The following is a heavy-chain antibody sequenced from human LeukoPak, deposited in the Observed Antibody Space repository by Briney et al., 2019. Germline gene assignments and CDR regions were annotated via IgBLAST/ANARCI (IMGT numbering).Heavy chain of an antibody. CDR3: ARFGIYYDMDV. CDR1: GGSVTGHY. V-gene: IGHV4-59*02. Sequence: SETPSLTCTVSGGSVTGHYWTWTRQPPGKGLEWIGQIHYSGKADYNPSLRSRITISVDTSKNQMFLKLSSVTAADTAVYYCARFGIYYDMDVWGQGTTVTVSS. J-gene: IGHJ6*02. D-gene: IGHD3-16*01. CDR2: IHYSGKA.